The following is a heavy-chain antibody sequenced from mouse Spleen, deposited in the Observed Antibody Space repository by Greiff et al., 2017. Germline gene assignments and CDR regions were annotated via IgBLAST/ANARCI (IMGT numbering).Heavy chain of an antibody. CDR2: FTMYSDAT. V-gene: IGHV1-49*01. Sequence: LKESGAELVRPGSSVKLSCKDSYFAFMASAMHWVKQRPGHGLEWIGSFTMYSDATEYSENFKGKATLTANTSSSTAYMELSSLTSEDSAVYYCARSSYGNYGAMDYWGQGTSVTVSS. D-gene: IGHD2-1*01. CDR1: YFAFMASA. CDR3: ARSSYGNYGAMDY. J-gene: IGHJ4*01.